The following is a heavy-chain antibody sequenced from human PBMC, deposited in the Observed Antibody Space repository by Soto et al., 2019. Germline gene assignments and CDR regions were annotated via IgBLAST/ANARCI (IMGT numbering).Heavy chain of an antibody. J-gene: IGHJ4*02. CDR3: ARTTSEQWLDFYY. CDR2: FYYTGNT. D-gene: IGHD6-19*01. CDR1: GGSISSSFYS. V-gene: IGHV4-39*01. Sequence: SETLSLTCTVYGGSISSSFYSWGWVRQPPGKGLEWIGTFYYTGNTYYNPSLKSRVTISEDTSKNQFSLKLASVTAADTAVYYWARTTSEQWLDFYYWGPGTLVTVSS.